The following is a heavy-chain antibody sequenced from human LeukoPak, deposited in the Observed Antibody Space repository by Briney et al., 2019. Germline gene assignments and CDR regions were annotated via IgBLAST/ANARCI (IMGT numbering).Heavy chain of an antibody. V-gene: IGHV4-4*07. J-gene: IGHJ3*02. Sequence: SETLSLTCTVSGGSISSYYWSWIRQPAGKGLEWIGRIYTTGNTNHNPSPKSRVTMSVDTSKNQLSLKLSSVTAADTAVYYCARDQNYYDSSGYYYVRAFDIWGQGTMVTVSS. CDR2: IYTTGNT. CDR1: GGSISSYY. D-gene: IGHD3-22*01. CDR3: ARDQNYYDSSGYYYVRAFDI.